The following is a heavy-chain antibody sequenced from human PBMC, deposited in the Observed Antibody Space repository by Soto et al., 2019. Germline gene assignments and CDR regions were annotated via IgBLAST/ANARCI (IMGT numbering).Heavy chain of an antibody. CDR3: ARGRGGSYYSGAFDI. J-gene: IGHJ3*02. CDR2: INSDGSST. CDR1: GFTFSSYW. D-gene: IGHD1-26*01. V-gene: IGHV3-74*01. Sequence: GGPLRLSCAASGFTFSSYWMHWVRQAPGKGLVWVSRINSDGSSTYYADSVKGRFTISRDNAKNTLYLQMNSLRAEDTAVYYCARGRGGSYYSGAFDIWGQGTMVTVSS.